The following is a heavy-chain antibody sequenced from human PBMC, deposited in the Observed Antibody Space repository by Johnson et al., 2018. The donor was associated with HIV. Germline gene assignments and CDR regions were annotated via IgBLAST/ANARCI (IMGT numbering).Heavy chain of an antibody. CDR3: ARVALDAFDI. D-gene: IGHD5-12*01. J-gene: IGHJ3*02. V-gene: IGHV3-30*19. CDR1: GFTFSRYG. CDR2: ISYDGSNK. Sequence: VQLVESGGGAVQPGRSLRLSCAASGFTFSRYGMHWVRQAPGKGLEWVAVISYDGSNKYYADSVKGRFTISSENAKNSLYLQMNSLRAGDTAVYYCARVALDAFDIWGQGTMVTVSA.